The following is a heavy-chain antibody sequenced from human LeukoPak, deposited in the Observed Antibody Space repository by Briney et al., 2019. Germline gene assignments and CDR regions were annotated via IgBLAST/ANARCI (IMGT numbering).Heavy chain of an antibody. Sequence: SVKVSCKVSGYTLTELSMHWVRQAPGKGLEWMGGFDPEDGETIYAQKFQGRVTMTEDTSTDTAYMELSSLRSEDTAVYYCATRLAQSIVVVTKGAFDIWGQGTMVTVSS. J-gene: IGHJ3*02. V-gene: IGHV1-24*01. CDR3: ATRLAQSIVVVTKGAFDI. CDR2: FDPEDGET. D-gene: IGHD3-22*01. CDR1: GYTLTELS.